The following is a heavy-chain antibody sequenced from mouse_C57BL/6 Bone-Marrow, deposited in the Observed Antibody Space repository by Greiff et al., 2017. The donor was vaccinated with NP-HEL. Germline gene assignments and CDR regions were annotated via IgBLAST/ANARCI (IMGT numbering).Heavy chain of an antibody. J-gene: IGHJ2*01. Sequence: EVKPQESGGGLVQPKGSLKLSCAASGFSFNTYAMNWVRQAPGKGLEWVARIRSKSNNYATYYADSVKDRFTISRDDSESMLYLQMNNLKTEDTAMYYCGRQEGGSYFDYWGQGTTLTVSS. CDR3: GRQEGGSYFDY. CDR2: IRSKSNNYAT. V-gene: IGHV10-1*01. CDR1: GFSFNTYA.